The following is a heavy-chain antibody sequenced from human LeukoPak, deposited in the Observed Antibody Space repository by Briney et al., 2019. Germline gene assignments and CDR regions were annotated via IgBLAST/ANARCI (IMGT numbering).Heavy chain of an antibody. V-gene: IGHV3-7*01. D-gene: IGHD1-26*01. CDR2: MNQDGSEK. Sequence: PGGSLRPSCAASGFTFSSYWMTWVRQPPGKGLEWVGNMNQDGSEKYYADSVKGRFTIFRDNAENSVYLQVNSLTAEDTAVYYCARDKRVGASLFDYWGQGSLVTVSS. CDR1: GFTFSSYW. CDR3: ARDKRVGASLFDY. J-gene: IGHJ4*02.